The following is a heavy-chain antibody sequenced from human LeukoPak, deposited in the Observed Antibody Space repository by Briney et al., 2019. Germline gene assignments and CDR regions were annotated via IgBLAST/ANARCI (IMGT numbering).Heavy chain of an antibody. D-gene: IGHD2-2*01. Sequence: GASVKVSCKASGYTFTGYYMHWVRQAPGQGLEWMGWIDPNSGGTNYAQKFQGRVTMTRDTSISTAYMELSRLRSDDTAVYYCARDEKWDIVVVPAEGAADYWGQGTLVTVSS. CDR3: ARDEKWDIVVVPAEGAADY. CDR1: GYTFTGYY. J-gene: IGHJ4*02. V-gene: IGHV1-2*02. CDR2: IDPNSGGT.